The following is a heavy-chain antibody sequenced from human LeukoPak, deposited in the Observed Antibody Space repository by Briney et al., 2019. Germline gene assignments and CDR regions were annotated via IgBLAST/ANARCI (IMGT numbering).Heavy chain of an antibody. CDR2: IYYSGST. V-gene: IGHV4-59*01. Sequence: PSETLSLTCAVYGGSFSGYYWSWIRQPPGKGLEWIGYIYYSGSTNYNPSLKSRVTISVDTSKNQFSLKLSSVTAADTAVYYCARCYIGALDYWGQGTLVTVSS. CDR1: GGSFSGYY. CDR3: ARCYIGALDY. D-gene: IGHD2-15*01. J-gene: IGHJ4*02.